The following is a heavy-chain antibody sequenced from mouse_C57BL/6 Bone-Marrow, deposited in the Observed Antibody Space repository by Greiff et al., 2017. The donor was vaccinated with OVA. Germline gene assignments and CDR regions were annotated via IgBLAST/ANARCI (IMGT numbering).Heavy chain of an antibody. V-gene: IGHV1-15*01. CDR3: TRPYGSRVYWYFDV. CDR1: GYTFTDYE. D-gene: IGHD1-1*01. CDR2: IDPETGGT. J-gene: IGHJ1*03. Sequence: QVQLQQSGAELVRPGASVTLSCKASGYTFTDYEMHWVKQTPVHGLEWIGAIDPETGGTAYNQKFKGKAILTADKSSSTACMELRSLTSEDSAVYYCTRPYGSRVYWYFDVWGTGTTVTVSS.